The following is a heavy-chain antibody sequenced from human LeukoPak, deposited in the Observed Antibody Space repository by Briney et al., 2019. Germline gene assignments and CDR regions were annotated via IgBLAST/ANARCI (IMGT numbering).Heavy chain of an antibody. J-gene: IGHJ4*02. V-gene: IGHV3-7*03. CDR3: AKDDTGKLFDY. Sequence: GGSLRLSCAASGFTFSSYEMNWVRQAPGKGLEWVANIKKDGSEKYYVDSVKGRFTISRDNSKNSLYLQMNSLRTEDTALYYCAKDDTGKLFDYWGQGTLVTVSS. CDR2: IKKDGSEK. CDR1: GFTFSSYE. D-gene: IGHD2-8*02.